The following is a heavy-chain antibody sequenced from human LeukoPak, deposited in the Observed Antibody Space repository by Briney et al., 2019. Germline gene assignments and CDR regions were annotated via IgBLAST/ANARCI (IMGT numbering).Heavy chain of an antibody. CDR2: IYHSGSP. V-gene: IGHV4-4*02. CDR1: GGSISSNNW. Sequence: SGTLSLTCAVSGGSISSNNWWGWVRQPPGKGLEWIGEIYHSGSPNYNPSLKSRVTISVDKSRNHFSLNLSSVTAADTAVYYCARGRWTSYYFDYWGQGTLVTVSS. CDR3: ARGRWTSYYFDY. D-gene: IGHD2-2*01. J-gene: IGHJ4*02.